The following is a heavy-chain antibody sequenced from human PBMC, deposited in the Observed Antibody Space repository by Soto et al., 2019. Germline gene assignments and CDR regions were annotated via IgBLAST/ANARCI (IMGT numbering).Heavy chain of an antibody. J-gene: IGHJ5*02. Sequence: LSLTCTVSGASINSGDYYWSWIRQPPGKGLEWIGYIYYSGSTYYNPSLKSRVTISVDTSKNQFSLKLSSVTAADTAVYYCAGFSEVAATEINWFDPWGQGTLVTVSS. CDR1: GASINSGDYY. D-gene: IGHD2-15*01. CDR2: IYYSGST. CDR3: AGFSEVAATEINWFDP. V-gene: IGHV4-30-4*01.